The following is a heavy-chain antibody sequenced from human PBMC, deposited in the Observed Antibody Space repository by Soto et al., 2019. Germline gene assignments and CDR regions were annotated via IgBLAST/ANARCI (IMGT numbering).Heavy chain of an antibody. V-gene: IGHV3-9*01. D-gene: IGHD6-13*01. CDR1: GFTFDDYA. J-gene: IGHJ1*01. CDR3: VKDESINWYSGHFRH. CDR2: INWNSGSI. Sequence: EVQLVESGGGLVQPGRSLRLSCAASGFTFDDYAMHWVRQVPGKGLEWVSGINWNSGSIGYGDSVKGRFAISRDNAKNALYLQMNSLSAEDTAFYYCVKDESINWYSGHFRHWGQGTRVTVSS.